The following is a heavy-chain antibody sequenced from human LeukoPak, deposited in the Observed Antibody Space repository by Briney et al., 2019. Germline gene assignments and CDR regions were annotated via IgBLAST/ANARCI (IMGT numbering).Heavy chain of an antibody. D-gene: IGHD6-19*01. J-gene: IGHJ4*02. CDR3: IVLAVAGTFGFDY. CDR2: ISSSSSTI. CDR1: GFTFSSYS. Sequence: GGSLRLSCAASGFTFSSYSMNWVRQAPGKGLEWVSYISSSSSTIYYADSVKGRFTISRDNAKNSLYLQMNSLRAEDTAVYYCIVLAVAGTFGFDYRGQGTLVTVSS. V-gene: IGHV3-48*01.